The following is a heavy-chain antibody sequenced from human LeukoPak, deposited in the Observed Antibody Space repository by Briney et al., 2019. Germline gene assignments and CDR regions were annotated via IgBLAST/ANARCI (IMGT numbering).Heavy chain of an antibody. D-gene: IGHD3-10*01. CDR2: IYSGGST. V-gene: IGHV3-53*01. Sequence: GGSLRLSCAASGFTVSSNYMSWVRQAPGKGLEWVSVIYSGGSTYYADSVKGRFTISRDNSKNTLYLQMNSLRAEDTAVYYCARGRYYYGSGSHFDYWGQGTLVTVSS. CDR1: GFTVSSNY. J-gene: IGHJ4*02. CDR3: ARGRYYYGSGSHFDY.